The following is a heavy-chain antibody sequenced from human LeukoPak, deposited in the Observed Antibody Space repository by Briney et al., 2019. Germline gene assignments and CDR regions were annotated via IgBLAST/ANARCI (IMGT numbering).Heavy chain of an antibody. CDR1: GYTFTSYG. Sequence: ASVKVSCKASGYTFTSYGISWVRQPPGQGLEWMGWISAYNGNTNYAQKLQGRVTMTTDASTSTAYMELRSLRSDDTAVYYCARDLGETYYYDSSGYYFDYWGQGTLVTVSS. CDR3: ARDLGETYYYDSSGYYFDY. CDR2: ISAYNGNT. J-gene: IGHJ4*02. V-gene: IGHV1-18*01. D-gene: IGHD3-22*01.